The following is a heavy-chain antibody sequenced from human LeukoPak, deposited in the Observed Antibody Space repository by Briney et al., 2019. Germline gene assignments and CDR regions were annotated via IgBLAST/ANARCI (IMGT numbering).Heavy chain of an antibody. J-gene: IGHJ4*02. V-gene: IGHV3-23*01. CDR3: AKDVYGDYGGLVY. CDR2: ISGGVGST. CDR1: GFTFSTYA. Sequence: GGSLRLSCAASGFTFSTYAMSWVLQAPGKGLEWVSSISGGVGSTYYADSVKGRFTISRDNSKNTLYLQMNSLRAEDTAVYYCAKDVYGDYGGLVYWGQGTLVTVSS. D-gene: IGHD4-17*01.